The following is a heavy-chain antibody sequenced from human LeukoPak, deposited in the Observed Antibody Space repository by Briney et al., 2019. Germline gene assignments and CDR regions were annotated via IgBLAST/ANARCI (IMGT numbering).Heavy chain of an antibody. CDR1: KFTFSSYW. V-gene: IGHV3-15*01. J-gene: IGHJ5*02. D-gene: IGHD3-22*01. Sequence: PGGSLRLSCAASKFTFSSYWMSWVRQAPGKGLEWVGRIRSNSDGGTIDYAAPVKGRFTLSRDDSKTTLYLQMNSLQTEDTAVYYCATDFYDSTWGQGTLVTVSS. CDR2: IRSNSDGGTI. CDR3: ATDFYDST.